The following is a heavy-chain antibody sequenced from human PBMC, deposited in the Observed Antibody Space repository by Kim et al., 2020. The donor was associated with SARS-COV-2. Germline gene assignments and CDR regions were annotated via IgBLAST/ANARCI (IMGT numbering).Heavy chain of an antibody. D-gene: IGHD3-3*01. CDR2: IYYSGST. J-gene: IGHJ5*02. V-gene: IGHV4-39*01. Sequence: SETLSLTCTVSGGSISSSSYYWGWIRQPPGKGLEWIGSIYYSGSTYYNPSLKSRVTISVDTSKNQFSLKLSSVTAADTAVYYCARHVLRFLEWSNWFDPWAREPWSPSPQ. CDR3: ARHVLRFLEWSNWFDP. CDR1: GGSISSSSYY.